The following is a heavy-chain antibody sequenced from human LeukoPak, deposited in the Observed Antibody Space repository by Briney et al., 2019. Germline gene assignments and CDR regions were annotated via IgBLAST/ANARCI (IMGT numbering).Heavy chain of an antibody. D-gene: IGHD6-19*01. CDR3: ARVPSASPRAYFDY. J-gene: IGHJ4*02. CDR2: IYYSGST. CDR1: GGSISSSNYY. Sequence: SETLSLTCTVSGGSISSSNYYWSWIRQPPGKGLEWIGYIYYSGSTNYNPSLKGRVTISLDTSENQFSLYLNSVTAADTAVYYCARVPSASPRAYFDYWGQGTLVTVSS. V-gene: IGHV4-61*05.